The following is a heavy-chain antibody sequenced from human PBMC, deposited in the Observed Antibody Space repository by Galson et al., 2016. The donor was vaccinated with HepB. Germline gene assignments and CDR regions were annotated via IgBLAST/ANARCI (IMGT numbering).Heavy chain of an antibody. D-gene: IGHD6-19*01. CDR1: GFTFSLYS. Sequence: SLRLSCAASGFTFSLYSMYWVRQAPGKGLECVASIKHDGSETKYVDSVKGRFTISRDNAKNSLYLQMNSLRADDTAVYYCARDRGYSGWSYFDYWGQGTLVTVSS. V-gene: IGHV3-7*03. CDR2: IKHDGSET. J-gene: IGHJ4*02. CDR3: ARDRGYSGWSYFDY.